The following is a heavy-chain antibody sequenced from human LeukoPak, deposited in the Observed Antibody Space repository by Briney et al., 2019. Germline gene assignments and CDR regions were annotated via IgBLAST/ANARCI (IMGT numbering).Heavy chain of an antibody. J-gene: IGHJ6*02. D-gene: IGHD5-12*01. Sequence: PSETLSLTCTVSGGSISSGGYYWSWIRQHPGKGLEWIGYIYYSGSTYYNPSLKSRVTISVDTSKNQFSLKLSSETAADTAVYYCAGEDSGYSGYVGYGMDVWGQGTTVTVSS. CDR1: GGSISSGGYY. CDR2: IYYSGST. CDR3: AGEDSGYSGYVGYGMDV. V-gene: IGHV4-31*03.